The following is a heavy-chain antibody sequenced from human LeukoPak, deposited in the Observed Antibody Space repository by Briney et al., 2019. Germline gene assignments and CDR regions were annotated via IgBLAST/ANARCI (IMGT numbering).Heavy chain of an antibody. D-gene: IGHD3-22*01. CDR3: AREVAQYYDSSGYYWRYFDY. CDR1: GGSISSYY. V-gene: IGHV4-59*01. J-gene: IGHJ4*02. Sequence: SETLSLTCTVSGGSISSYYWSWIRQPPGKGLEWIGYIYYSGSTNYNPSLKSRVTISVDTSKNQFSLKLSSVTAADTAAYYCAREVAQYYDSSGYYWRYFDYWGQGTLVTVSS. CDR2: IYYSGST.